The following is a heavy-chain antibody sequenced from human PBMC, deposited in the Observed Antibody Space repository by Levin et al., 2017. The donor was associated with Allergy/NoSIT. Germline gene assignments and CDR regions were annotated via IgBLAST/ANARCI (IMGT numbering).Heavy chain of an antibody. J-gene: IGHJ5*02. Sequence: GGSLRLSCAASGFTFSYYHMNWVRQPPGKGLEWVSYISSSSSTIYYADSVKGRFTISRDNAKNSLYLQMNSLRDEDTAVYYCARGTGETKSSWGVIVNGWFDPWGQGTLVTVSS. CDR3: ARGTGETKSSWGVIVNGWFDP. CDR1: GFTFSYYH. V-gene: IGHV3-48*02. CDR2: ISSSSSTI. D-gene: IGHD3-16*02.